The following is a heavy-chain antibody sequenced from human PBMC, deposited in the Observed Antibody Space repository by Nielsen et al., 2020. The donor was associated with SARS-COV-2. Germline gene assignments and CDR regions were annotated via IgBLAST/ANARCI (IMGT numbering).Heavy chain of an antibody. CDR2: ISSSYGYT. CDR3: RGWLATFDI. D-gene: IGHD3-22*01. CDR1: GFTFSDYY. V-gene: IGHV3-11*06. J-gene: IGHJ3*02. Sequence: GESLKISCAASGFTFSDYYMSWIRQAPGKGLEWVSYISSSYGYTNYADSVKGRFTISRDNAKNSIYLQMNSLRAEDTAVYYCRGWLATFDIWGQGTLVTVSS.